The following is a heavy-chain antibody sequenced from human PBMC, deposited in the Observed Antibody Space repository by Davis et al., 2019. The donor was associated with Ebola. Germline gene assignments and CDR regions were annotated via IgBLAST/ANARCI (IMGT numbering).Heavy chain of an antibody. CDR1: GYNFSKYW. CDR3: ARRENYCSSTSCYSGWFDP. J-gene: IGHJ5*02. CDR2: IYPGDSDT. V-gene: IGHV5-51*01. Sequence: KVSCKGSGYNFSKYWIGWVRQIPGRGLEWMEIIYPGDSDTRYSPSFQGQVTMSADKSISTAYLQWSSLKASDTAMYYCARRENYCSSTSCYSGWFDPWGQGTLVTVSS. D-gene: IGHD2-2*02.